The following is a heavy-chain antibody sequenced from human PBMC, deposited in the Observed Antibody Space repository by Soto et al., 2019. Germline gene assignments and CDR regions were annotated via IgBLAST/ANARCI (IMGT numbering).Heavy chain of an antibody. V-gene: IGHV3-30*04. CDR1: GFLFSGYA. J-gene: IGHJ4*02. CDR3: ARGRGLAARPQHLDH. CDR2: ISYDGKEK. D-gene: IGHD6-6*01. Sequence: QVQLVESGGGVVQSGGSLRLSCATSGFLFSGYAMHWVRQTPGKGLEWVAVISYDGKEKYYADSAEGRFTISRESSGVTLYLQMSSLRVEDTAVYYCARGRGLAARPQHLDHWGQGTLVTVSS.